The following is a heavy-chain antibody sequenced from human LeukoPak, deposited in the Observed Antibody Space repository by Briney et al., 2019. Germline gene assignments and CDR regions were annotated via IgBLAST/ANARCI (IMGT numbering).Heavy chain of an antibody. Sequence: GASVKVSCKASGATFSSYAISWVRQAPGQGLEWMGGIIPIFGTANYAQKFQGRVTITADESTSTAYMELSSLRSEDTAVYYCARAASRSDAFDIWGQGTMVTVSS. CDR2: IIPIFGTA. CDR1: GATFSSYA. J-gene: IGHJ3*02. CDR3: ARAASRSDAFDI. V-gene: IGHV1-69*13.